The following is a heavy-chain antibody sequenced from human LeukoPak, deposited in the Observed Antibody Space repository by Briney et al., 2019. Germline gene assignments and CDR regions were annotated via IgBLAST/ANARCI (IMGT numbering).Heavy chain of an antibody. CDR2: IYHSGST. D-gene: IGHD3-22*01. Sequence: SETLSLTCTVSGGSISSYYWSWIRQPPGKGLEWIGSIYHSGSTYYNPSLKSRVTISVDTSKNQFSLKLSSVTAADTAVYYCARQNYYDSSGYYPDYFDYWGQGTLVTVSS. CDR1: GGSISSYY. J-gene: IGHJ4*02. CDR3: ARQNYYDSSGYYPDYFDY. V-gene: IGHV4-59*08.